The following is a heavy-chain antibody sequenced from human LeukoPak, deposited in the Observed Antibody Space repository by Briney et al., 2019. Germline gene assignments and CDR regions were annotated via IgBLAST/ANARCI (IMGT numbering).Heavy chain of an antibody. CDR2: ISYDGSNK. D-gene: IGHD2-2*01. Sequence: GRSLRLSCAASGFTFSSYAMHWVRQAPGKGLEWVAVISYDGSNKYYADSVKGRFTISRDNSKNTLYLQMNSLRAEDTAVYYCTFKPVVPAAMSYNWFDPWGQGTLVTVSS. CDR3: TFKPVVPAAMSYNWFDP. J-gene: IGHJ5*02. V-gene: IGHV3-30-3*01. CDR1: GFTFSSYA.